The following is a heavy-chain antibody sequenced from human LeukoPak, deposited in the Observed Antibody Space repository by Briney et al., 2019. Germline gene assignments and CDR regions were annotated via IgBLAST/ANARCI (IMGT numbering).Heavy chain of an antibody. V-gene: IGHV3-74*01. D-gene: IGHD2-15*01. CDR3: VVGGSPGY. CDR1: GLAFSAYK. J-gene: IGHJ4*02. CDR2: ISTDGYTT. Sequence: GGSLRLSCAASGLAFSAYKMHWVRQAPRKGLVWVSRISTDGYTTDYADFVQGRFTASRDNTKNTWSLEMNSLRAEDTAMYYCVVGGSPGYWGQGTLVTVSS.